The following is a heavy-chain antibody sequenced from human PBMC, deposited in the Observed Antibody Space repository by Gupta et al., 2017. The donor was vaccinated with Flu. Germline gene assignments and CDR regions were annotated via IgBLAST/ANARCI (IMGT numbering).Heavy chain of an antibody. V-gene: IGHV3-33*01. Sequence: QVQLVESGGGVVQPGRSLRLSCAASGFTFSSYGMHWVRQAPGKGLEWVAVIWYDGSNKYYADSVKGRFTISRDNSKNTLYLQMNSLRAEDTAVYYCASNLITGPLDYWGQGTLVTVSS. CDR2: IWYDGSNK. D-gene: IGHD1-20*01. J-gene: IGHJ4*02. CDR3: ASNLITGPLDY. CDR1: GFTFSSYG.